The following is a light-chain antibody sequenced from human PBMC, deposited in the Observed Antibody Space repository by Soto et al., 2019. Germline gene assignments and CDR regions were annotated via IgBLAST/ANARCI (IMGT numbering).Light chain of an antibody. CDR1: SSDIGGYNY. CDR3: SSYTSSSASVV. J-gene: IGLJ2*01. V-gene: IGLV2-14*01. Sequence: QSALTQPASVSGSPGQSITISCTGTSSDIGGYNYVSWYQQHPGKAPKLMIYDVSNRPSGVSNRFSGSKSGNTASLTISGLHAEDEDDYYCSSYTSSSASVVVGGGTKLAVL. CDR2: DVS.